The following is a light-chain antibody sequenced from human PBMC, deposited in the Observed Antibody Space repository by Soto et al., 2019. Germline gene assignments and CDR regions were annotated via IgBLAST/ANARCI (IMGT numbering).Light chain of an antibody. CDR1: QSINTN. CDR2: GAS. V-gene: IGKV3-15*01. Sequence: EIVMTQSPATLSVSPGQRATLSCRASQSINTNLAWYQQKPGQAPRLLIYGASTRATGIPVRFSGSGSGTEFTLTISRLQSEDFAVYYCQHYNNWPPWTFGQGTKV. CDR3: QHYNNWPPWT. J-gene: IGKJ1*01.